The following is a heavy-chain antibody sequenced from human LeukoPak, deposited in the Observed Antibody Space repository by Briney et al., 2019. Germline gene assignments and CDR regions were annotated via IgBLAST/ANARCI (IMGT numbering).Heavy chain of an antibody. CDR1: GYTFTGYY. CDR3: ARVKSWFGDSLSGP. D-gene: IGHD3-10*01. CDR2: INPNSGGT. Sequence: ASVKVSCKASGYTFTGYYMHWVRQAPGQGLEWMGWINPNSGGTNYAQKFQGRVTMTRDTSISTAYMELSSLRSEDTAVYYCARVKSWFGDSLSGPWGQGTLVTVSS. J-gene: IGHJ5*02. V-gene: IGHV1-2*02.